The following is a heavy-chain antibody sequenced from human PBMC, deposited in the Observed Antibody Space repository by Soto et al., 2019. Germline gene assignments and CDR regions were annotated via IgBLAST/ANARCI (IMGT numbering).Heavy chain of an antibody. CDR3: ARGRYGDY. Sequence: QVHLVQSGAEVKKPGASVKVSCKGSGYAFTTYGIPWVRQAPGQGLEWMGWISAHNGNTNYAQKLQGRVTVTRYTSTSTAYMELRSLRSDDTAVYYCARGRYGDYWGQGALVTVSS. D-gene: IGHD1-1*01. J-gene: IGHJ4*02. CDR2: ISAHNGNT. V-gene: IGHV1-18*01. CDR1: GYAFTTYG.